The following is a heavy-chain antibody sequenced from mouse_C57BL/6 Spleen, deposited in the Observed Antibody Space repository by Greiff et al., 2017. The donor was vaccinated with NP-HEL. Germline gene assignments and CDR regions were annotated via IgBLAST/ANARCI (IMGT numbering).Heavy chain of an antibody. D-gene: IGHD2-10*02. CDR2: INPYNGGT. CDR1: GYTFTDYY. J-gene: IGHJ4*01. V-gene: IGHV1-19*01. Sequence: EVQLQQSGPVLVKPGASVKMSCKASGYTFTDYYMNWVKQSHGKSLEWIGVINPYNGGTSYNQKFKGKATLTVDKSSSTAYMELNSLTSEDSAVYDCARKYDYDAMDYWGQGTSVTVSS. CDR3: ARKYDYDAMDY.